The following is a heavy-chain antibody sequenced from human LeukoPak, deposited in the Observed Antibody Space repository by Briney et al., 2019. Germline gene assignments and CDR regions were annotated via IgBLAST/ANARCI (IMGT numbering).Heavy chain of an antibody. V-gene: IGHV4-34*01. J-gene: IGHJ3*02. Sequence: PGGSLRLSCVASGFIFNDYSLNRVRQPPGEGLEWIGEINHSGSTNYNPSLESRVTISVDTSKNQFSLKLSSVTAADTAVYYCARVSITPWRLYHIWGQGTMVTVSS. CDR2: INHSGST. CDR1: GFIFNDYS. CDR3: ARVSITPWRLYHI. D-gene: IGHD3-16*01.